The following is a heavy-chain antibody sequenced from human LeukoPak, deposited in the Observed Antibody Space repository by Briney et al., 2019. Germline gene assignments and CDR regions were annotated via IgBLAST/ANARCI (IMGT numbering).Heavy chain of an antibody. Sequence: SETLSLTCTVSGGSISSSSYYWGWIRQPPGKGLEWIGSIYYSGSTYYNPSLKSRVTISVDTSKNQFPLKLSSVTAADTAVYYCARVTDDYGDQRFDYWGQGTLVTVSS. J-gene: IGHJ4*02. CDR3: ARVTDDYGDQRFDY. CDR2: IYYSGST. CDR1: GGSISSSSYY. V-gene: IGHV4-39*01. D-gene: IGHD4-17*01.